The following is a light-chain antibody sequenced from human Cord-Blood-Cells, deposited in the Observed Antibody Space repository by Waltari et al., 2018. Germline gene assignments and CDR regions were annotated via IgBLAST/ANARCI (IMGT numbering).Light chain of an antibody. CDR3: QQYYSYPPWT. J-gene: IGKJ1*01. CDR2: AAS. V-gene: IGKV1-8*01. Sequence: AIRITQSPSSLSASTGDRVTITCRASQGISSYLAWYQQKPGKAPKLLIYAASTLQSGVPSRFSGSGSGPDFTLTISCLQSEDFATYYCQQYYSYPPWTFGQGTKVEIK. CDR1: QGISSY.